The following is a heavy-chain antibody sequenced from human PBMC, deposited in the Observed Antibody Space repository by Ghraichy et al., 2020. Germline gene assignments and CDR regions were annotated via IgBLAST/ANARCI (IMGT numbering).Heavy chain of an antibody. CDR2: MWFDGSNQ. CDR3: ARDSASSWRSYNGLDV. D-gene: IGHD6-13*01. V-gene: IGHV3-33*08. Sequence: GGSLRLSCTASGFIFSSYGMHWVRQAPGKGLEGVAVMWFDGSNQNYGDSVKGRFTISRDNPKNTLYLQMNSLRAEDTAVYYCARDSASSWRSYNGLDVWGQGTTVPVSS. J-gene: IGHJ6*02. CDR1: GFIFSSYG.